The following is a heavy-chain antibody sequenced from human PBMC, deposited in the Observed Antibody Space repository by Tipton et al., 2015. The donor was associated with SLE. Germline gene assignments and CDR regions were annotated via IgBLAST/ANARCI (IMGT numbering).Heavy chain of an antibody. Sequence: TLSLTCTVSGGSISSYYWSWFRQPPGKGLEWIGYIYYSGSTNYNPSLKSRVTISVDTSKNQFSLKLSSVTAADTAVYYCARGSHFDYWGQGTLVTVSS. CDR3: ARGSHFDY. J-gene: IGHJ4*02. V-gene: IGHV4-59*01. CDR2: IYYSGST. CDR1: GGSISSYY.